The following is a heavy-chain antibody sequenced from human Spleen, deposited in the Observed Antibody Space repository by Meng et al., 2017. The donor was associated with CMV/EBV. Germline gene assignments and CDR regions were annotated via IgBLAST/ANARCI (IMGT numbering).Heavy chain of an antibody. V-gene: IGHV4-34*01. D-gene: IGHD6-6*01. CDR2: ISHSGST. J-gene: IGHJ6*02. CDR3: ARDRAQLVPYYYYGMDV. Sequence: SETLSLTCAVYGESFSGYYWTWIRQSPGKGLEWIGEISHSGSTNYNPSLKSRDTISVDTSKNQFSLKLSSVTAADTAVYYCARDRAQLVPYYYYGMDVWGQGTTVTVSS. CDR1: GESFSGYY.